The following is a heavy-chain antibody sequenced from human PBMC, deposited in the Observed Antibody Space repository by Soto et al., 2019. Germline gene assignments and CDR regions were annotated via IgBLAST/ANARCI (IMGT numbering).Heavy chain of an antibody. Sequence: SETLSLTCTVSGGSISSSSYYWGWIRQPPGKGLEWIGGIYYSGSTYYNSSLQSRVTISVDTSKNQFSLALTSVTAADTAMYYCARGSTTEKVDSWGQGILVTVS. J-gene: IGHJ4*02. CDR1: GGSISSSSYY. V-gene: IGHV4-39*01. CDR2: IYYSGST. CDR3: ARGSTTEKVDS.